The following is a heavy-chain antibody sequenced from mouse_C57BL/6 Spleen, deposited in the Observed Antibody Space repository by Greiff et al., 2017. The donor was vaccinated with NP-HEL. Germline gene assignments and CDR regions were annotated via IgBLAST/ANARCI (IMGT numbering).Heavy chain of an antibody. CDR3: AIAPSYYSNFLYAMDY. J-gene: IGHJ4*01. CDR1: GYTFTSYW. V-gene: IGHV1-74*01. Sequence: VQLQQPGAELVKPGASVKVSCKASGYTFTSYWMHWVKQRPGQGLEWIGRIHPSDSDTNYNQKFKGKATLTVDKSSSTAYMQLSSLTSEDAAVYYCAIAPSYYSNFLYAMDYWGQGTSVTVSS. CDR2: IHPSDSDT. D-gene: IGHD2-5*01.